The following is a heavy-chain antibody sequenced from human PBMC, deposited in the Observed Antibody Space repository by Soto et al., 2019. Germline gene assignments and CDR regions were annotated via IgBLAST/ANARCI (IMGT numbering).Heavy chain of an antibody. CDR3: VRETQIVMVVVPTPGSSGAFDM. Sequence: QMQLVESGGGVVQPGRSLRLSCAASGFSFRNYNLHWVRQAPGKGLEWVAVVSHDGVNKHYAESVKGRLSISRDSSRDTLYLQMNSLRPEDTAVYYCVRETQIVMVVVPTPGSSGAFDMWGQGTMVTVSS. V-gene: IGHV3-30-3*01. CDR2: VSHDGVNK. J-gene: IGHJ3*02. CDR1: GFSFRNYN. D-gene: IGHD2-15*01.